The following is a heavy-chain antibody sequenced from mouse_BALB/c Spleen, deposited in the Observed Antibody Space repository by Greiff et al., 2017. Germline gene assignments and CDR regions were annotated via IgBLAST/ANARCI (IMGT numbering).Heavy chain of an antibody. CDR2: SRNKANDYTT. CDR3: ARDGANYDYDGNAMDY. V-gene: IGHV7-1*02. D-gene: IGHD2-4*01. Sequence: EVKVVESGGGLVQPGGSLRLSCATSGFTFSDFYMEWVRQPPGKRLEWIAASRNKANDYTTEYSASVKGRFIVSRDTSQSILYLQMNALRAEDTAIYYCARDGANYDYDGNAMDYWGQGTSVTVSS. J-gene: IGHJ4*01. CDR1: GFTFSDFY.